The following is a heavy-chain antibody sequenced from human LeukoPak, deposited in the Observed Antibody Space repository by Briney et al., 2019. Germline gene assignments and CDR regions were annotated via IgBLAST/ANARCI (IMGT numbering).Heavy chain of an antibody. CDR2: IYYSGST. Sequence: PSETLSLTCTVSGGSISSYYWSWNRQPPGKGLEWIGYIYYSGSTNYNPSLKSRVTISVDTSKNQFSLKLSSVTAADTAVYYCAREEGVVVPAAMGWFDPWGQGTLVTVSS. V-gene: IGHV4-59*01. CDR1: GGSISSYY. CDR3: AREEGVVVPAAMGWFDP. J-gene: IGHJ5*02. D-gene: IGHD2-2*01.